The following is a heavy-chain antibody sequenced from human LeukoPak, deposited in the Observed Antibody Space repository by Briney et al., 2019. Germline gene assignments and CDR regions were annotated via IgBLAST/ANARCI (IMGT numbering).Heavy chain of an antibody. CDR3: ASSSGYDSNWFDP. CDR2: IIPIFGTA. Sequence: SVKVSCKASGGTLSSYAISWVRQAPGQGLEWMGGIIPIFGTANYAQKFQGRVTITTDESTSTAYMELSSLRSEDTAVYYCASSSGYDSNWFDPWGQGTLVTVSS. V-gene: IGHV1-69*05. J-gene: IGHJ5*02. CDR1: GGTLSSYA. D-gene: IGHD5-12*01.